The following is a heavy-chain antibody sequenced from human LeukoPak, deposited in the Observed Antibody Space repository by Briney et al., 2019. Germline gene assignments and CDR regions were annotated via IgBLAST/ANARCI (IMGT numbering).Heavy chain of an antibody. Sequence: SETLSLTCTVSGGSISSSSYHWGWIRQPPGKGLEWIGSIYYSGSTYYNPSLKSRVTISVDTSKNQFSLKLSSVTAADTAVYYCAIYDFWSGYYRHFDYWGQGTLVTVSS. J-gene: IGHJ4*02. CDR2: IYYSGST. CDR3: AIYDFWSGYYRHFDY. D-gene: IGHD3-3*01. V-gene: IGHV4-39*01. CDR1: GGSISSSSYH.